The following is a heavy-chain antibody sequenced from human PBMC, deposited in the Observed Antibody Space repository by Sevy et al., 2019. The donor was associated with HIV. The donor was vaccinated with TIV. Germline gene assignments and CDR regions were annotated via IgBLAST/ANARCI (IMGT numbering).Heavy chain of an antibody. V-gene: IGHV3-23*01. CDR3: AKDSPPYCSSTSCSLGDYYYGMDV. CDR1: GFTFSSYA. D-gene: IGHD2-2*01. Sequence: GVSLRLSCAASGFTFSSYAMSWVRQAPGKGLEWVSAISGSGGSTYYADSVKGRFTISRDNSKNTLYLQMNSLRAEDTAVYYCAKDSPPYCSSTSCSLGDYYYGMDVWGQGTTVTVSS. CDR2: ISGSGGST. J-gene: IGHJ6*02.